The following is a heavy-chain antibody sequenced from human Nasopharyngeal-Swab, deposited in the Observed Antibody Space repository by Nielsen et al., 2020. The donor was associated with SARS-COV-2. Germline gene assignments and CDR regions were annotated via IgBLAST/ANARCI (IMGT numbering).Heavy chain of an antibody. J-gene: IGHJ6*02. Sequence: GESLKISCAASGFTFSSYAMNWVRQAPGKGLEWVAVISYDGSNKYYADSVKGRFTISRDNSKNTLYLQMNSLRAEDTAVYYCASQGIAAAGTQRYYYYYGMDVWGQGTTVTVSS. CDR2: ISYDGSNK. CDR1: GFTFSSYA. CDR3: ASQGIAAAGTQRYYYYYGMDV. V-gene: IGHV3-30-3*01. D-gene: IGHD6-13*01.